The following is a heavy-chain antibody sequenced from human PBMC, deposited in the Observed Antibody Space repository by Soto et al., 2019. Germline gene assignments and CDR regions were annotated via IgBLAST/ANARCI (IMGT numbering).Heavy chain of an antibody. D-gene: IGHD2-2*01. CDR1: GGSISSGGYY. Sequence: QVQLQESGPGLVKPSQTLSLTCTVSGGSISSGGYYWSWIRQHPGKGLEWIGYIYYSGSTYYNPSLKSRVTISVDTSKNQFSLKLSSVTAADTAVYYCARDREIVVVPAAMRGGYYYYYYMDVWGKGTTVTVSS. V-gene: IGHV4-31*03. CDR2: IYYSGST. CDR3: ARDREIVVVPAAMRGGYYYYYYMDV. J-gene: IGHJ6*03.